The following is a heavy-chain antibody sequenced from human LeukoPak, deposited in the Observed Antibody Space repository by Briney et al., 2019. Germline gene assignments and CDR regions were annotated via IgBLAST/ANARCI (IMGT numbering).Heavy chain of an antibody. CDR2: ISSSGSTI. CDR3: ARDRFDIVATIRMDA. D-gene: IGHD5-12*01. J-gene: IGHJ6*04. CDR1: GFTFSSYE. V-gene: IGHV3-48*03. Sequence: PGGSLRLSCAASGFTFSSYEMNWVRQAPGKGLEWVSYISSSGSTIYYADSVKGRYTISRDNAKNSLYLQMNSLRAEDTAVYYCARDRFDIVATIRMDAWGKGTTVTISS.